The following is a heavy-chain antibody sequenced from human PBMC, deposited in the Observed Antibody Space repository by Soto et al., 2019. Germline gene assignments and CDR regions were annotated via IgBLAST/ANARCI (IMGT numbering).Heavy chain of an antibody. V-gene: IGHV4-38-2*01. CDR3: ARVGPWVPYYYDSSPYTFENWFDP. CDR1: GYSINSGYY. J-gene: IGHJ5*02. Sequence: SQTLSLPCAVSGYSINSGYYWVWHRQPPGKGLEWLGSIYHGGSTYYNPSLNSRVTLSIDMTNNHVSLILNSVTAADTAVYYCARVGPWVPYYYDSSPYTFENWFDPWGQGTLVTVSS. CDR2: IYHGGST. D-gene: IGHD3-22*01.